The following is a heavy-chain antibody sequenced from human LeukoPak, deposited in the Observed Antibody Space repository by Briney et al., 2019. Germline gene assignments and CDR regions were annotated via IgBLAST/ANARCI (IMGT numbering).Heavy chain of an antibody. CDR1: GFTFSSYG. J-gene: IGHJ4*02. V-gene: IGHV3-30*18. D-gene: IGHD2-15*01. Sequence: GGSLRLACAASGFTFSSYGMHWVRQAPGKGLEWVAVISYDGGNKYYADSVKGRFTISRDNSKNTLYLQMNSLRAEDTAVYYCAKDYEYCSGGSCYSFDYWGQGTLVTGSS. CDR2: ISYDGGNK. CDR3: AKDYEYCSGGSCYSFDY.